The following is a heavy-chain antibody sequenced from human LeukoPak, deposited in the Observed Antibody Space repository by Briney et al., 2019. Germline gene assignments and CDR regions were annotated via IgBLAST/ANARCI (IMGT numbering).Heavy chain of an antibody. CDR3: ARGAAGTVPFDY. CDR2: THYSGST. Sequence: SETLSLTCAVSGGSISSYYWSWIRQPPGKGLEWIGYTHYSGSTDYNPSLKTRVTISVDTSKNQFSLKLSYVTAADTAVYYCARGAAGTVPFDYWGQGTLVTVSS. CDR1: GGSISSYY. V-gene: IGHV4-59*08. J-gene: IGHJ4*02. D-gene: IGHD6-13*01.